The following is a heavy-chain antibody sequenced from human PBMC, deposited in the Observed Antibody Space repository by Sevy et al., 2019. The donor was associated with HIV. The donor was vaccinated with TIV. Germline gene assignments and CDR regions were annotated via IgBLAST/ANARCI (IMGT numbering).Heavy chain of an antibody. Sequence: GGSLRLSCAASGFPFSSVAMSWVRHIPGKGLEWVSTINGDGGSAYYADSVKGRFTLSRDNSNNTVFLQMNRLRDEDTAVYYCARPTPRTAPSSAAFFDYWGQGTLVTVSS. D-gene: IGHD1-26*01. CDR2: INGDGGSA. V-gene: IGHV3-23*01. CDR1: GFPFSSVA. J-gene: IGHJ4*02. CDR3: ARPTPRTAPSSAAFFDY.